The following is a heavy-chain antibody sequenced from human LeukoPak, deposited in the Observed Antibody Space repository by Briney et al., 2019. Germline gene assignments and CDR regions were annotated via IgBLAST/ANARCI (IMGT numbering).Heavy chain of an antibody. Sequence: GGSLRLSCAASGFSFTNYWMSWVRQAPGMGLEWVAIINQDGSERYYVDSVKGRFTVSRDTAKNSLYLQMNSLRVEDTAVYYCARDKITGASNNDYWGQGTLVTVSS. CDR2: INQDGSER. CDR1: GFSFTNYW. CDR3: ARDKITGASNNDY. J-gene: IGHJ4*02. V-gene: IGHV3-7*01. D-gene: IGHD1/OR15-1a*01.